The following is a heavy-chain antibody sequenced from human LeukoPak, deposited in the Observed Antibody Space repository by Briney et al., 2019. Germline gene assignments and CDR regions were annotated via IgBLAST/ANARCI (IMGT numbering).Heavy chain of an antibody. CDR3: ARGEYYFDY. J-gene: IGHJ4*02. CDR1: GFSFSTYT. CDR2: ISSSGRTI. Sequence: GRSLRLSCAASGFSFSTYTMNWVRQAPGKGLECISYISSSGRTIYYADSLKGRFTVSRDNAKNSLYLRMNNLRAEDTAVYYCARGEYYFDYWGQGTLVTVSS. V-gene: IGHV3-48*03.